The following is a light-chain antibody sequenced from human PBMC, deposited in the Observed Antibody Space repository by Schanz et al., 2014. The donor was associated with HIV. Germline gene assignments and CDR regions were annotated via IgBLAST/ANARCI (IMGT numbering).Light chain of an antibody. Sequence: QSVLTQPPSASGSPGQSVTISCTGTGSDVGGYNSVSWYQQHPGKAPKLMIYEVNKRPSGVPDRFSGSRSGNTAALTVSGLQAEDEADYYCQSYDSSLSGAVFGGGTKVTVL. CDR3: QSYDSSLSGAV. J-gene: IGLJ2*01. CDR1: GSDVGGYNS. V-gene: IGLV2-8*01. CDR2: EVN.